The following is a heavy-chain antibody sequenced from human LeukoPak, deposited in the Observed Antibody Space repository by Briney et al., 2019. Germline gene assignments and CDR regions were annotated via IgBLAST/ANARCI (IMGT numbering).Heavy chain of an antibody. CDR2: IYFSGST. J-gene: IGHJ4*02. CDR1: GGSIRSSSYY. CDR3: ARERYDYAWGSQYYFDY. V-gene: IGHV4-39*07. Sequence: SETLSLTCTVSGGSIRSSSYYWGWIRQPPGKGLEWIGSIYFSGSTYYSPSLKSRVTISVDTSKNQFSLKLSSVTAADTAMYYCARERYDYAWGSQYYFDYWGQGILVTVSS. D-gene: IGHD3-16*01.